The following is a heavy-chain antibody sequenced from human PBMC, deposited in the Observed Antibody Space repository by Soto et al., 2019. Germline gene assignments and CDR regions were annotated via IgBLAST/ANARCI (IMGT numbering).Heavy chain of an antibody. CDR1: GDTFNNYA. Sequence: ASVKVSCKASGDTFNNYALSWVRQAPGQGLEWMGWISAYNGNTNYAQKLQGRVTMTTDTSTSTAYMELRSLRSDDTAVYYCARGERYDILTGYMDVWGQGTTVTVSS. J-gene: IGHJ6*02. CDR2: ISAYNGNT. CDR3: ARGERYDILTGYMDV. D-gene: IGHD3-9*01. V-gene: IGHV1-18*01.